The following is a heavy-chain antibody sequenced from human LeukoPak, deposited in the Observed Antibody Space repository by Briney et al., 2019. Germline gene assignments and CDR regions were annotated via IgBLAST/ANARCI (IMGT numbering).Heavy chain of an antibody. CDR1: GYTFTSYG. CDR2: ISAYNGNT. D-gene: IGHD3-3*01. Sequence: GASVKVSCKASGYTFTSYGISWVRQAPGQGLEWMGWISAYNGNTNYAQKLQGRVTMTTDTSTSTAYMELRSLRSDDPAVYYCARDGYDFWSGYSLRRPAYWGQGTLVTVSS. CDR3: ARDGYDFWSGYSLRRPAY. V-gene: IGHV1-18*01. J-gene: IGHJ4*02.